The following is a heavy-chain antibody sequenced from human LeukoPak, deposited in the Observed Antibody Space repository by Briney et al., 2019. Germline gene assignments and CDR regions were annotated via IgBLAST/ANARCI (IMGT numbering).Heavy chain of an antibody. J-gene: IGHJ5*02. CDR2: ISSGDSTI. Sequence: GGSLRLSCAASGFTFSDYYMSWIRQAPGKGLEWVSYISSGDSTIYYADSVKGRFTISRDNAKNSLYLQMNSLRAEDTAVYYCARDYGTPYYDFWSGYNNWFDPWGQGTLVTVSS. V-gene: IGHV3-11*04. CDR1: GFTFSDYY. D-gene: IGHD3-3*01. CDR3: ARDYGTPYYDFWSGYNNWFDP.